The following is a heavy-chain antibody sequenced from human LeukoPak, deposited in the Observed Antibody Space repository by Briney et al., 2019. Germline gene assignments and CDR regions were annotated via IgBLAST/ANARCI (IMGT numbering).Heavy chain of an antibody. CDR1: GGTFSSYT. J-gene: IGHJ6*03. V-gene: IGHV1-69*02. Sequence: SVKVSCKASGGTFSSYTISWVRQAPGQGLEWMGRIIPILGIANYAQKFQGRVTITADKSTSTAYMELSSLRSEDTAVYYCATTGQTTDYYYYYMDVWGKGTTVTVSS. CDR3: ATTGQTTDYYYYYMDV. D-gene: IGHD1-7*01. CDR2: IIPILGIA.